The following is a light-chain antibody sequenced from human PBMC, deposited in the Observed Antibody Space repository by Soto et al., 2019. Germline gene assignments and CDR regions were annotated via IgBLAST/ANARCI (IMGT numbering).Light chain of an antibody. J-gene: IGLJ1*01. CDR3: ETWDSNTYV. Sequence: QSVLTQSSSASASLGSSVSLTCTLSSGHSSYIIAWHQQQPGKAPRYLMKLEGSGSYNKGSGVPDRFSGSSSGADRYLTISNLQFEDEADYYCETWDSNTYVFGTRTKVTVL. CDR1: SGHSSYI. CDR2: LEGSGSY. V-gene: IGLV4-60*02.